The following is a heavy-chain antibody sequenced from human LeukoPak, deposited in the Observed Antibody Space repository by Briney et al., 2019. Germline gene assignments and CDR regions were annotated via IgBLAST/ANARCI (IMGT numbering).Heavy chain of an antibody. Sequence: SCKASGFTFSSYAMHWVRQAPGKGLEWVAVISYDGSNKYYADSVKGRFTISRDNSKNTLYLQMNSLRAEDTAVYYCARDAGGGVDGWPGYGMDVWGQGTTVTVSS. CDR3: ARDAGGGVDGWPGYGMDV. J-gene: IGHJ6*02. CDR2: ISYDGSNK. D-gene: IGHD3-16*01. CDR1: GFTFSSYA. V-gene: IGHV3-30-3*01.